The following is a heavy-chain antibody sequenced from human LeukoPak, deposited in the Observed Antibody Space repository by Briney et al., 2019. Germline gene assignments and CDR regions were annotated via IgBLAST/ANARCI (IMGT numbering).Heavy chain of an antibody. CDR1: GYTFTSYY. D-gene: IGHD2-21*01. J-gene: IGHJ6*03. CDR3: ARTPLAYLYYYYMDV. Sequence: ASVKVSCKASGYTFTSYYMHWVRQAPGQGLEWMGIINPSGGSTSYAQKFQGRVTMTRDTSISTAYMELSRLRSDDTAVYYCARTPLAYLYYYYMDVWGKGTTVTVSS. V-gene: IGHV1-46*01. CDR2: INPSGGST.